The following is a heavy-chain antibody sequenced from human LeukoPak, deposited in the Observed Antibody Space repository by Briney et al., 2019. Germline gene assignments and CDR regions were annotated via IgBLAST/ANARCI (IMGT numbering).Heavy chain of an antibody. CDR3: ARGGPAYYDFWSGYYSFDY. Sequence: ASVKVSCKASGYTFTGYYMHWVRQAPGQGLEWMGWINPNSGGTNYAQKFQGRVTMTRDTSISTAYMELSRLRSDDTAVYYCARGGPAYYDFWSGYYSFDYWGQGPLVTVSS. D-gene: IGHD3-3*01. CDR1: GYTFTGYY. CDR2: INPNSGGT. V-gene: IGHV1-2*02. J-gene: IGHJ4*02.